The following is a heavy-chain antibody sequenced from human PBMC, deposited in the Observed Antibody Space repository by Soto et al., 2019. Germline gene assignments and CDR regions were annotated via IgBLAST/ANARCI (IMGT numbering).Heavy chain of an antibody. CDR1: GFNVGAFA. J-gene: IGHJ4*02. D-gene: IGHD1-20*01. CDR3: TRETVAGITGLDY. V-gene: IGHV3-23*01. Sequence: AGGSRRLSCAASGFNVGAFAVNWVRQAPGKGLEWVSGISVSDAFIYYADSVRGRFSISRDASENILYLQMNSLRVDDTALYYCTRETVAGITGLDYWGPGTLVTVSS. CDR2: ISVSDAFI.